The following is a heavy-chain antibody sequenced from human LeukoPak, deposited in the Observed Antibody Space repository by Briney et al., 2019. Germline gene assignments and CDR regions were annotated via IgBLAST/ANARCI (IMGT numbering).Heavy chain of an antibody. CDR2: ISGSGGST. V-gene: IGHV3-23*01. J-gene: IGHJ4*02. Sequence: GVSLRLYCAASGFTFSSYAMSWVRQAPGKGLEWVSAISGSGGSTYYADSVKGRFTISRDNSKNTLYLQMNSLRAEDTAVYYCAKAASSGWSGDFDYWGQGTLVTVSS. D-gene: IGHD6-19*01. CDR1: GFTFSSYA. CDR3: AKAASSGWSGDFDY.